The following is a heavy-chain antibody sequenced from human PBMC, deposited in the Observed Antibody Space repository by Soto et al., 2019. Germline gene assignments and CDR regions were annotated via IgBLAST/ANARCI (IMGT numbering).Heavy chain of an antibody. V-gene: IGHV3-23*01. CDR1: GFTFSSYA. Sequence: GGSLRLSCAASGFTFSSYAMSWVRQASGKGLEWVSAISGSGGSTYYADSVKGRFTISRDNSNNTLFLQMNSLRAEDTAVYYCANDRTLYDFWSGYDYWGQGTRVTVSS. CDR3: ANDRTLYDFWSGYDY. CDR2: ISGSGGST. J-gene: IGHJ4*02. D-gene: IGHD3-3*01.